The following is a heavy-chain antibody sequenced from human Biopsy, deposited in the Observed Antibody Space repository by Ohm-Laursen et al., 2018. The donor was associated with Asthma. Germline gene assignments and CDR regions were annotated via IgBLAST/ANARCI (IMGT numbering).Heavy chain of an antibody. CDR2: IWYDGSNK. CDR3: ARKARHGDYDFDY. J-gene: IGHJ4*02. CDR1: GFTFRSYG. V-gene: IGHV3-33*01. Sequence: SLRLSCTASGFTFRSYGMHWVRQAPGKGLEWVAIIWYDGSNKYYADSVKGRFTIFRDNSKNTLYLQMNSLRAEDTAVYYCARKARHGDYDFDYWGQGTLVTVSS. D-gene: IGHD4-17*01.